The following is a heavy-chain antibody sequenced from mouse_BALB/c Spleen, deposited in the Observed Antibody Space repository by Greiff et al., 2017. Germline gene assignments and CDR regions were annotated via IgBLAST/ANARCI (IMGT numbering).Heavy chain of an antibody. CDR2: ISSGGGST. CDR1: GFAFSSYD. J-gene: IGHJ4*01. V-gene: IGHV5-12-1*01. Sequence: LVQSGGGLVKPGGSLNLSCAASGFAFSSYDMYWVRQTPEKRLEWVAYISSGGGSTYYPDTVKGRFTISRDNAKNTLYMQMSSLKSEDTAVYYCARHAGLLPYMDYWGQGTSVTVSS. D-gene: IGHD2-3*01. CDR3: ARHAGLLPYMDY.